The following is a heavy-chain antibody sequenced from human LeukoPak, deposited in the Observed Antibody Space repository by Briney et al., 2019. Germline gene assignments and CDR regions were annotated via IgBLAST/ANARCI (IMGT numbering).Heavy chain of an antibody. J-gene: IGHJ4*02. Sequence: SVKVSCKASGGTFSSYAISWVRQAPGQGLEWMGGIIPIFGTANYAQKFHGRVTITADEPTSTAYMELSSLRSEDTAVYYCARGDTYYDFWSGYSTWGQGTLVTVSS. CDR1: GGTFSSYA. CDR2: IIPIFGTA. V-gene: IGHV1-69*13. D-gene: IGHD3-3*01. CDR3: ARGDTYYDFWSGYST.